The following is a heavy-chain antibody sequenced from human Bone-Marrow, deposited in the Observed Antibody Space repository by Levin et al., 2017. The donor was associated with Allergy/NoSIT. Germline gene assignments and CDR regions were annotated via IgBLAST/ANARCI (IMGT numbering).Heavy chain of an antibody. Sequence: GESLKISCAASGFTFSSYSMNWVRQAPGKGLEWVSSISSSSSYIYYADSVKGRFTISRDNAKNSLYLQMNSLRAEDTAVYYCARGCGDYYGSGSYSYFDYWGQGTLVTVSS. CDR1: GFTFSSYS. V-gene: IGHV3-21*01. CDR2: ISSSSSYI. D-gene: IGHD3-10*01. J-gene: IGHJ4*02. CDR3: ARGCGDYYGSGSYSYFDY.